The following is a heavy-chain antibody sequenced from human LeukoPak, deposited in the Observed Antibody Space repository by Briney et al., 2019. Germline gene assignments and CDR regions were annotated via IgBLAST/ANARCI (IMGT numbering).Heavy chain of an antibody. V-gene: IGHV3-23*01. Sequence: GASLRLSCAASGFTFSSYAMSWVRQAPGKGLDGVSAISGSGGSTYYADSVKGRFTISRDNSKNTLYLQMNSLRAEDTAVYYCAKCLGDGGNYYFDYWGQGTLVTVSS. CDR3: AKCLGDGGNYYFDY. CDR1: GFTFSSYA. CDR2: ISGSGGST. D-gene: IGHD4-23*01. J-gene: IGHJ4*02.